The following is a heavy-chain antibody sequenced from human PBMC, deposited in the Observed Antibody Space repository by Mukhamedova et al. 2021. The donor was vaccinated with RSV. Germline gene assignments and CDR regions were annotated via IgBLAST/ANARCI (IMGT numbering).Heavy chain of an antibody. Sequence: GSINHSGNTYYNPSLKSRVTISLDTSKNQFSLKLSSVTATDTAVYYCARGRSTDFNWFDPWGHGTQVTVSS. CDR3: ARGRSTDFNWFDP. CDR2: INHSGNT. D-gene: IGHD4-11*01. J-gene: IGHJ5*02. V-gene: IGHV4-38-2*02.